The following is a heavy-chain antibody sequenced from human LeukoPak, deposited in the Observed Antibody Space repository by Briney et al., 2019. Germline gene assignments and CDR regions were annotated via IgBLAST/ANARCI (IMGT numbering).Heavy chain of an antibody. CDR1: GGSISRSSYY. V-gene: IGHV4-39*01. J-gene: IGHJ5*02. D-gene: IGHD6-13*01. Sequence: SETLSLTCSVSGGSISRSSYYWDWIRQPPGKGLEWIGSISYSGSTYYNPSLKSRVTISADASKNQFSLKLSSVTAADTAVYYCARSTLRAAATIYPWGQGSLVTVSS. CDR3: ARSTLRAAATIYP. CDR2: ISYSGST.